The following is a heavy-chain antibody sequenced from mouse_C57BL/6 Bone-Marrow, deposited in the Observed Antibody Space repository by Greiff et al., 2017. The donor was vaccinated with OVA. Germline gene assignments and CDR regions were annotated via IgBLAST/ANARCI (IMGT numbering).Heavy chain of an antibody. CDR1: GYAFSSYW. CDR3: ARFTTVVRYFDY. V-gene: IGHV1-80*01. CDR2: IYTGDGDT. J-gene: IGHJ2*01. Sequence: VQLQESGAELVKPGASVKISCKASGYAFSSYWLTWVKQRPGKGLEWIGQIYTGDGDTNYNGKFKGKATLTADKSSSTAYMQLSSLTSEDSAVYFLARFTTVVRYFDYWGQGTTLTVAS. D-gene: IGHD1-1*01.